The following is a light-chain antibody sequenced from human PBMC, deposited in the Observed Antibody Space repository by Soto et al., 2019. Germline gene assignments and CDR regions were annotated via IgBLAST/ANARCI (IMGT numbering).Light chain of an antibody. CDR2: GAS. CDR1: QSVSTSY. V-gene: IGKV3-20*01. CDR3: QQSGRSPLVT. Sequence: EMVLTQSPGTLSLSPGEIATLSCRASQSVSTSYLAWYQQKPGQAPRLLIYGASSRPTGIPDRFSGSGSGTDFTLTISRLVPEDLSMYYCQQSGRSPLVTFAQGTRLEIK. J-gene: IGKJ5*01.